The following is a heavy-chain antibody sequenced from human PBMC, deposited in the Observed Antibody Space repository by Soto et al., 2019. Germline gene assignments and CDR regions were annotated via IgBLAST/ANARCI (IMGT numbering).Heavy chain of an antibody. V-gene: IGHV4-34*01. J-gene: IGHJ4*02. Sequence: PSETLSLTCAVYGGSFSGYYWSWIRQPPGKGLEWIREINHSGSTNYNPSLKSRVTISVDTSKNQFSLKLSSVTATDTAVYYCARANCSGGSCYSDYWGQGTLVTSPQ. CDR2: INHSGST. CDR1: GGSFSGYY. CDR3: ARANCSGGSCYSDY. D-gene: IGHD2-15*01.